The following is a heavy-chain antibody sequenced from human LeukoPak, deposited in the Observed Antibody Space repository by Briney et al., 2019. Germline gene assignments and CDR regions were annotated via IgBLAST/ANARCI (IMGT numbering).Heavy chain of an antibody. D-gene: IGHD6-19*01. V-gene: IGHV3-49*03. CDR3: SRGSGWLSVY. Sequence: GRSLRLSCTASGFTLGDYLMSWFPPAPGKRLEWIGFISGGTTEYAASMKGRFTISRDDSTSIAYLQMNSLTTEDTAVYYCSRGSGWLSVYWGQGTLVTVSS. CDR1: GFTLGDYL. CDR2: ISGGTT. J-gene: IGHJ4*02.